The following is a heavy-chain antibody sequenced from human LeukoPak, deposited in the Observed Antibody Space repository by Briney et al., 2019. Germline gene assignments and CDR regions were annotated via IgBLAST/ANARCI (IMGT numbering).Heavy chain of an antibody. D-gene: IGHD7-27*01. J-gene: IGHJ6*02. CDR2: IYYSGST. V-gene: IGHV4-59*01. CDR3: ALGIIDYYYGMDV. CDR1: GGSFSGYY. Sequence: SESLSLTCAVYGGSFSGYYWSWIRQPPGKGLEWIGYIYYSGSTNYHPSLKSRVTISVDTSQNQFSLKLSSVTAADTAVYYCALGIIDYYYGMDVWGQGTTVTVSS.